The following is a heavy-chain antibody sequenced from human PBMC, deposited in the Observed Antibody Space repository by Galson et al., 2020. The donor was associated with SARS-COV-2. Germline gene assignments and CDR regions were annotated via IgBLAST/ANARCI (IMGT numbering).Heavy chain of an antibody. J-gene: IGHJ6*03. CDR3: ARRVGYDNGWGSSYYYIDV. V-gene: IGHV4-34*01. Sequence: SETLSLTCAAYGGSFSGYYWSWIRQPPGKGLEWIGEVHHSGSSKYKSSFMSRVTMSVDTSKNQFSLKLSSVTAADTAVYYCARRVGYDNGWGSSYYYIDVWGKGTTVTVSS. CDR1: GGSFSGYY. D-gene: IGHD2-15*01. CDR2: VHHSGSS.